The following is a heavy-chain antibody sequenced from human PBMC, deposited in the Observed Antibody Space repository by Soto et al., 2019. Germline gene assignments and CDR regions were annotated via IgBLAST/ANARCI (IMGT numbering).Heavy chain of an antibody. CDR3: ARHMNYDFWSGLGYYFDY. Sequence: GGSLRLSCAASGFTFSSYAMSWVRQAPVKVLEWVSAISGSGGSTYYADSVKVRFTISRDNSKNTLYLQMNSLRAEDTAVYHCARHMNYDFWSGLGYYFDYWGQGTLVTVSS. J-gene: IGHJ4*02. CDR1: GFTFSSYA. V-gene: IGHV3-23*01. CDR2: ISGSGGST. D-gene: IGHD3-3*01.